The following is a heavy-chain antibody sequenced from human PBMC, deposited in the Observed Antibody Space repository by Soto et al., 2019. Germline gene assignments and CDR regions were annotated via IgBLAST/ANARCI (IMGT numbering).Heavy chain of an antibody. D-gene: IGHD5-12*01. V-gene: IGHV4-34*09. CDR1: GGSFSGYY. CDR3: AREAVATITDAFDI. Sequence: SETLSLTCAVYGGSFSGYYWSWIRQPPGKGLEWIGYIYYSGSTNYNPSLKSRVTISVDTSKNQFSLKLSSVTAADTAVYYCAREAVATITDAFDIWGQGTMVTVSS. J-gene: IGHJ3*02. CDR2: IYYSGST.